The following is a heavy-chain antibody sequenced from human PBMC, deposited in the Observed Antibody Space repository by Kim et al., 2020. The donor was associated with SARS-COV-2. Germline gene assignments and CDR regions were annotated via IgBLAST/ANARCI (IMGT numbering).Heavy chain of an antibody. Sequence: SETLSLTCAVYGGSFSGYYWSWIRQPPGKGLEWIGEINHSGSTNYNPSLKSRVTISVDTSKNQFSLKLSSVTAADTAVYYCARGGSTSWPYYYYYGMDVWGQGTTVTVSS. D-gene: IGHD2-2*01. CDR1: GGSFSGYY. CDR3: ARGGSTSWPYYYYYGMDV. CDR2: INHSGST. J-gene: IGHJ6*02. V-gene: IGHV4-34*01.